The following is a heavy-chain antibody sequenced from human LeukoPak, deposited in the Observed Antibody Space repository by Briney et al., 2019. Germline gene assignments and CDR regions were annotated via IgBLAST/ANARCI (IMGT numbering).Heavy chain of an antibody. CDR1: GFTFSSYG. D-gene: IGHD3-10*01. CDR3: ARDRIWFGELLEYYFDY. V-gene: IGHV3-48*01. Sequence: GGSLKLSCAASGFTFSSYGVSWVRQAPGKGLEWVSYISSSSSTIYYADSVKGRFTISRDNAKNSLYLQMNSLRAEDTAVYYCARDRIWFGELLEYYFDYWGQGTLVTVSS. J-gene: IGHJ4*02. CDR2: ISSSSSTI.